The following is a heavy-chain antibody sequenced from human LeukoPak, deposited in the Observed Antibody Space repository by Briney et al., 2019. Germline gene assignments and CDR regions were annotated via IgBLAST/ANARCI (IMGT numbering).Heavy chain of an antibody. D-gene: IGHD4-17*01. CDR2: IGTAGDT. J-gene: IGHJ6*02. V-gene: IGHV3-13*01. CDR1: GFTFSSYD. Sequence: EGSLRLSCAASGFTFSSYDMHWVRQATGKGLEWVSAIGTAGDTYYPGSVKGRFTISRENAKNSLYLQMNSLRAGDTAVYYCARGLPVTRGYYYYGMDVWGQGTTVTVSS. CDR3: ARGLPVTRGYYYYGMDV.